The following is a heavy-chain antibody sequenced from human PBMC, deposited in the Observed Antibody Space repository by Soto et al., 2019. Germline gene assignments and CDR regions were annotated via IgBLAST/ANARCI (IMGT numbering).Heavy chain of an antibody. CDR2: IDPSDSYT. V-gene: IGHV5-10-1*01. CDR3: ASHWSYYYGSGSRDYGIGV. D-gene: IGHD3-10*01. CDR1: GYSLTSYW. J-gene: IGHJ6*02. Sequence: GESLKITSKGSGYSLTSYWISWVRQMLGQGLAWMGRIDPSDSYTNYSASFQCHVSLSADKSGRTAYLQWSCLKASDTAMYYCASHWSYYYGSGSRDYGIGVWGRGTTVIFAS.